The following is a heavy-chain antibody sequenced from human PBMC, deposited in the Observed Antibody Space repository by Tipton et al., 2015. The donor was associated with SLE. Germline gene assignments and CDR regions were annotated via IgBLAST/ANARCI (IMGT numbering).Heavy chain of an antibody. CDR3: ARISVDTTMAQRVDYGMDV. V-gene: IGHV4-31*02. J-gene: IGHJ6*02. CDR1: GASITSGGFF. CDR2: VSYSGST. D-gene: IGHD5-18*01. Sequence: LRLSCTVSGASITSGGFFWSWIRQHPGKGLEWIGYVSYSGSTSYNPSLQSRVTMSVDMSKNQFSLRLTSVTSADTAVYYCARISVDTTMAQRVDYGMDVWGQGTTVTVSS.